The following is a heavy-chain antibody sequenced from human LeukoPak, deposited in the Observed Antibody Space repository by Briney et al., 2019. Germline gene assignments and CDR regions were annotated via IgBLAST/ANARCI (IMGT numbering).Heavy chain of an antibody. D-gene: IGHD2-2*01. CDR1: GFTFRTYW. CDR2: INGDGSST. Sequence: PGGSLRLSCAASGFTFRTYWMHWVRQAPGKGLVWVSRINGDGSSTTYADSVKGRFTISGDNAKNTLYLQMNSLRAEDTAVYYCARDQGYQLFDPWGQGTLVTVSS. V-gene: IGHV3-74*01. J-gene: IGHJ5*02. CDR3: ARDQGYQLFDP.